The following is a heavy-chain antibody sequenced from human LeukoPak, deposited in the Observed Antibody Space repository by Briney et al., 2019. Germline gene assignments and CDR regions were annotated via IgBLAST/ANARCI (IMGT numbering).Heavy chain of an antibody. Sequence: ASVKVSCKASGYTFTSYGISWVRQAPGQGLEWMGWISANNGNTNYAQKFQGRVTMTRDTSTSTVYMELSSLRSEDTAVYYCARGRDNLRFLEWLPSGYFDYWGQGTLVTVSS. CDR3: ARGRDNLRFLEWLPSGYFDY. V-gene: IGHV1-18*01. CDR2: ISANNGNT. D-gene: IGHD3-3*01. CDR1: GYTFTSYG. J-gene: IGHJ4*02.